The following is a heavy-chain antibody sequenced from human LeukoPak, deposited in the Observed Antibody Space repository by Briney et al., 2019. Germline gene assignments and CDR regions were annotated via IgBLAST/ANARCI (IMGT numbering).Heavy chain of an antibody. CDR1: GYTFTSYA. Sequence: ASVKVSCKASGYTFTSYAMNWVRQAPGQGLEWMGWINTNTGNPTYAQGFTGRFVFSLDTSVSTAYLQISSLKAEDTAVYYCAREYCSSTSCYYYYGMDVWGQGTTVTVSS. D-gene: IGHD2-2*01. J-gene: IGHJ6*02. CDR3: AREYCSSTSCYYYYGMDV. CDR2: INTNTGNP. V-gene: IGHV7-4-1*02.